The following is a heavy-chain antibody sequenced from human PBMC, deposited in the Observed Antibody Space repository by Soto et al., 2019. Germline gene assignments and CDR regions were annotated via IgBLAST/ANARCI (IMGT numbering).Heavy chain of an antibody. Sequence: SETLSLTCTVSGGSIYGYYWSWIRQPPGKGLEWIGSIYYSGSTYYNPSLKSRVTISVDTSKNQFSLKLSSVTAADTAVYYCARQSRAAAGKRLFDYWGQGTLVTVSS. CDR3: ARQSRAAAGKRLFDY. D-gene: IGHD6-13*01. CDR2: IYYSGST. V-gene: IGHV4-39*01. J-gene: IGHJ4*02. CDR1: GGSIYGYY.